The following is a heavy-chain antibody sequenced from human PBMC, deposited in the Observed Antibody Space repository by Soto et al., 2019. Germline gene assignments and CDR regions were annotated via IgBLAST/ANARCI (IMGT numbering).Heavy chain of an antibody. J-gene: IGHJ3*02. D-gene: IGHD3-22*01. V-gene: IGHV3-9*01. CDR3: ANDNERGVDDMIEVWSFAI. CDR1: GFTFDDYA. Sequence: VQLVESGGGVVQPGRSLRLSCAASGFTFDDYAMHWVRQAPGKGLVWVSGSSWNSGSIGYADSVKGRFTISRDNAKNSLYRQMNSVRAEDTALYSCANDNERGVDDMIEVWSFAIYGRGTMVTFSS. CDR2: SSWNSGSI.